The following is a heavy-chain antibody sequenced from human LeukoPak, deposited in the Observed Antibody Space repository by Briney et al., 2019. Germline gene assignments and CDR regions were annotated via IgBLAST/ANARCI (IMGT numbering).Heavy chain of an antibody. V-gene: IGHV4-30-4*01. CDR1: GGSISSGDYY. CDR2: IYYGGST. CDR3: ARVGFYYYYGMDV. J-gene: IGHJ6*02. Sequence: SETLSLTCTVSGGSISSGDYYWSWIRQPPGKGLEWIGYIYYGGSTYYNPSLKSRVTISVDTSKNQFSLKLSSVTAADTAVYYCARVGFYYYYGMDVWGQGTTVTVSS.